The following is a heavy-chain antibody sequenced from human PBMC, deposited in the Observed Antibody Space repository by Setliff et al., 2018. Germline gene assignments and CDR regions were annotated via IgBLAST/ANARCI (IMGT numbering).Heavy chain of an antibody. V-gene: IGHV4-59*01. CDR2: IQKRGSTTT. CDR3: ARDQFSSGWYGPPESYFDC. D-gene: IGHD6-19*01. CDR1: GYSMSSYY. Sequence: PSETLSLTCNVSGYSMSSYYWSWIRQAPGKGLEWLGYIQKRGSTTTKYNPSLGSRISMSLDTSKNQFALQLSSVSDGDTAVYYCARDQFSSGWYGPPESYFDCWGQGILVTVSS. J-gene: IGHJ4*02.